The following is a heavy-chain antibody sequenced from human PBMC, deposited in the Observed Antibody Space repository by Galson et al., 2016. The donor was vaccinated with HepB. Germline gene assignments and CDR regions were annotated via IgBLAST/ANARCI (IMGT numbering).Heavy chain of an antibody. Sequence: SLRLSCAASGFTFTSYAMHWVRQAPGKGLEWVALISFDGSNTYYTDSVKGRFTISRDNARNSVYLQMNSLRVEDTAVYYCARHHGSVGVTTFVYWGQGTLVTVSS. CDR1: GFTFTSYA. D-gene: IGHD1-26*01. CDR2: ISFDGSNT. J-gene: IGHJ4*02. CDR3: ARHHGSVGVTTFVY. V-gene: IGHV3-30*12.